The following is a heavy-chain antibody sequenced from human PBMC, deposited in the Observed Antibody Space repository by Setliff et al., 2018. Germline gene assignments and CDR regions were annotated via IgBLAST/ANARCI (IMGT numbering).Heavy chain of an antibody. CDR1: GFTFSTYW. J-gene: IGHJ4*02. Sequence: GGSLRLSCAASGFTFSTYWMSWVRQAPGKGLEWVANIKQDGSEKYYVDSVKGRFSISRDNAKNSLYLQMNSLRAEDTAVYYCARGPPHIWFGWGGDYWGQGTLVTVSS. CDR3: ARGPPHIWFGWGGDY. CDR2: IKQDGSEK. V-gene: IGHV3-7*01. D-gene: IGHD3-10*01.